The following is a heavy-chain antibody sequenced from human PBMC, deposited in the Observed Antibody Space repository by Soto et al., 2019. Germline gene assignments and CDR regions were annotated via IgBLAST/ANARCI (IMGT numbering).Heavy chain of an antibody. CDR2: IYSGGST. CDR3: ARVRYSSSSWYLDL. D-gene: IGHD6-6*01. V-gene: IGHV3-53*04. Sequence: GGSLRLSCAASGFTVSSNYMSWVRQAPGKGLEWVSVIYSGGSTYYADSVKGRFTISRHNSKNTLYLQMNSLRAEDTAVYYCARVRYSSSSWYLDLWGRGTLVTVSS. J-gene: IGHJ2*01. CDR1: GFTVSSNY.